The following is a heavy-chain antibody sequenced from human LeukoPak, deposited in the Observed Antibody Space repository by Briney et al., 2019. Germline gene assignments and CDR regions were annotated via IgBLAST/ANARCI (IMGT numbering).Heavy chain of an antibody. CDR3: ARDQEGFDY. J-gene: IGHJ4*02. CDR1: GYTFTSNY. CDR2: IYPRDGST. Sequence: ASVKVSCKASGYTFTSNYIHWVRPAPGQGLEWMGMIYPRDGSTSYAQKFQGRVTVTRDTSTSTVHMELSGLRSEDTAVYYCARDQEGFDYWGQGTLVTVSS. V-gene: IGHV1-46*01.